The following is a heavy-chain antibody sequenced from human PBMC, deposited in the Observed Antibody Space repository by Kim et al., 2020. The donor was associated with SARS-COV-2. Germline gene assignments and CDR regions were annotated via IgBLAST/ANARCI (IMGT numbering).Heavy chain of an antibody. V-gene: IGHV4-39*01. Sequence: SETLSLTCTVSGGSISSSSYYWGWIRQPPGKGLEWIGSIYYSGSTYYNPSLKSRVTISVDTSKNQFSLKLSSVTAADTAVYYCARQYYYDSSGYWGDEYYYYYGMDVWGQGTTVTVSS. CDR1: GGSISSSSYY. D-gene: IGHD3-22*01. CDR2: IYYSGST. J-gene: IGHJ6*02. CDR3: ARQYYYDSSGYWGDEYYYYYGMDV.